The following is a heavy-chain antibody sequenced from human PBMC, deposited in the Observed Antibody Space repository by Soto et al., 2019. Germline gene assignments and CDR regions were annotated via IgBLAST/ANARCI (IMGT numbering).Heavy chain of an antibody. D-gene: IGHD3-22*01. CDR1: GCSISSYY. Sequence: SETLSLTWTVSGCSISSYYWSWIRQPPGKGLEWIGYIYYSGSTYYNPSLKSRVTISVDTSKNPFSLKLSSVTAADTAVYYCASTYYNASSGPFDYWGQGTLVTVS. V-gene: IGHV4-59*12. CDR2: IYYSGST. CDR3: ASTYYNASSGPFDY. J-gene: IGHJ4*02.